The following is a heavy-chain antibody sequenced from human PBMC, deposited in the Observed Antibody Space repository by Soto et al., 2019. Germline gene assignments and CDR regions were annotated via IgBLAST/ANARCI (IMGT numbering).Heavy chain of an antibody. V-gene: IGHV4-34*01. D-gene: IGHD6-13*01. CDR2: INHSGST. CDR3: ARGGIAAAGTGHWFDP. Sequence: SETLSLTCAVYGGSFSGYYWSWIRQPPGKGPEWIGEINHSGSTNYNPSLKSRVTISVDTSKNQFSLKLSSVTAADTAVYYCARGGIAAAGTGHWFDPWGQGTLVTVSS. CDR1: GGSFSGYY. J-gene: IGHJ5*02.